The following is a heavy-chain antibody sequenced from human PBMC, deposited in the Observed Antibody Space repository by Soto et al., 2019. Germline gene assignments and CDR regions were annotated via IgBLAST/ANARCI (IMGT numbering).Heavy chain of an antibody. V-gene: IGHV3-48*03. Sequence: EVQLVESGGGLLQPGGSLRLSCVASGFTFNSFEMNWVRQAPGKGLEWVSYISNSATTIYYADAVKGRFTISRDNAKNSLYLQMNSLRAEDTAVYYCARVYSSSSGKGMDVWGQGTTVTVSS. CDR2: ISNSATTI. CDR1: GFTFNSFE. CDR3: ARVYSSSSGKGMDV. J-gene: IGHJ6*02. D-gene: IGHD6-6*01.